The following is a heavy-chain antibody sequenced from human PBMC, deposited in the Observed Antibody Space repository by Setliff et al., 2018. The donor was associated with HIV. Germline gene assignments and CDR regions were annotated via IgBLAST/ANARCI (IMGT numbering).Heavy chain of an antibody. Sequence: SLRLSCAASGFTFSSYAMHWVRQAPGKGLEWVSYISSSSTTIKYADSVKGRFTISRDNAKNSLYLQMNSLRAEDTAVYYCAREHHGMDVWGQGTTVTVSS. J-gene: IGHJ6*02. V-gene: IGHV3-48*04. CDR3: AREHHGMDV. CDR1: GFTFSSYA. CDR2: ISSSSTTI.